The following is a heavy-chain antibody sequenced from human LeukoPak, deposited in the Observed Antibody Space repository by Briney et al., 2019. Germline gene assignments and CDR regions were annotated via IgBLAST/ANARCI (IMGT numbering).Heavy chain of an antibody. J-gene: IGHJ4*02. CDR1: GGSISSYY. CDR3: ARGSVYCSSTSCYFDY. Sequence: PSETLSLTCTVSGGSISSYYWSWIRQPPGKGLEWIGYIYYSGSTNYNPSLKSRVTISVDTSKTQFSLKLSSVTAADTAVYYCARGSVYCSSTSCYFDYWGQGTLVTVSS. V-gene: IGHV4-59*01. CDR2: IYYSGST. D-gene: IGHD2-2*01.